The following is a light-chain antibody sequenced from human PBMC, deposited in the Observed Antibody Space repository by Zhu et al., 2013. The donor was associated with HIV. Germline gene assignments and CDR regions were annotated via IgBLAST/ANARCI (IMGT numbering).Light chain of an antibody. CDR3: LQDYDFPWT. V-gene: IGKV1-9*01. Sequence: DIQLTQSPSFLSASVGDRVTIACRASQDIGKYLAWYQQKSGKAPKLLVYAASTLQSGVPSRFGGRGSGTDFTLTISSLQPEDFATYYCLQDYDFPWTFGQGTKVEI. CDR2: AAS. J-gene: IGKJ1*01. CDR1: QDIGKY.